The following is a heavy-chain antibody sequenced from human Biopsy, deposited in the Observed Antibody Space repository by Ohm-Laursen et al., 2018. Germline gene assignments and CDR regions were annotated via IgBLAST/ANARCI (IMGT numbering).Heavy chain of an antibody. V-gene: IGHV4-59*08. J-gene: IGHJ6*02. D-gene: IGHD2-15*01. CDR2: ISHTGYT. Sequence: GTLSLTCTVSGGSFTGHYWTWIRQPPGKGLEWIGHISHTGYTSYKSSLKSRVTISLDTSRKHFSLRLTSLAAADTAVYYCGRMDCSGGSRHYYSYGMDVWGQGTTVTVSS. CDR1: GGSFTGHY. CDR3: GRMDCSGGSRHYYSYGMDV.